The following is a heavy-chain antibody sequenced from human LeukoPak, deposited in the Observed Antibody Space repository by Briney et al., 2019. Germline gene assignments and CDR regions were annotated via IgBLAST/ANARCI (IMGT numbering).Heavy chain of an antibody. CDR3: AMNGQSGFSFDP. Sequence: SETLSLTCAVYGGSFSGYFWSWIRQPAGKGLEWIGRIYTSGSTNYNPSLKGRVTISADPSKNQFSLNLYSVTAADTAVYHCAMNGQSGFSFDPWGQGTLVTVSS. V-gene: IGHV4-59*10. CDR2: IYTSGST. CDR1: GGSFSGYF. J-gene: IGHJ5*02. D-gene: IGHD1-26*01.